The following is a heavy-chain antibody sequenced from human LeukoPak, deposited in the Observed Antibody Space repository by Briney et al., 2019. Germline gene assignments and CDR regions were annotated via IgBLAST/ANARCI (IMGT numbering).Heavy chain of an antibody. CDR2: IRYDGTNK. CDR3: AKEYDILTGYYAFDI. V-gene: IGHV3-30*02. Sequence: GGSLRLSCAASGFTFSSYGMHWVRQAPGKGLEWVAFIRYDGTNKHYADSVKGRFTISRDNSKNTLYLQMNSLRAEDTAVYYCAKEYDILTGYYAFDIWSQGTMVTVSS. D-gene: IGHD3-9*01. J-gene: IGHJ3*02. CDR1: GFTFSSYG.